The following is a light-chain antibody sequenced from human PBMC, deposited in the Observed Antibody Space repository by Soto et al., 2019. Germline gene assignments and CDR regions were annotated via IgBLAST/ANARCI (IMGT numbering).Light chain of an antibody. V-gene: IGKV3-11*01. CDR1: QSVSSD. CDR2: DAT. J-gene: IGKJ5*01. Sequence: EIVLTQSPATLSLCPGERATLSCRASQSVSSDLVWYQQKPGQAPRLLIYDATNRATGIPARFSGSGSGTDFTLTISSLEPEDFAVYYCQQRSNWPRSFGQGTRLEMK. CDR3: QQRSNWPRS.